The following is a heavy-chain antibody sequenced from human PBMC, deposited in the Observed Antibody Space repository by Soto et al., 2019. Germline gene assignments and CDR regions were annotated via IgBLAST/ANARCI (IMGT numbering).Heavy chain of an antibody. CDR3: ARLRIATNNYKWFDP. CDR1: GAARNSGNYY. CDR2: IYVTGAV. J-gene: IGHJ5*02. D-gene: IGHD2-21*01. V-gene: IGHV4-31*03. Sequence: SETLSLTRSVPGAARNSGNYYWSWIRQVPGKGLEWIGHIYVTGAVDYNPSLRDRITISQDTSERQFSLNLRLVTAADTAVYYCARLRIATNNYKWFDPWGQGTLVTVSS.